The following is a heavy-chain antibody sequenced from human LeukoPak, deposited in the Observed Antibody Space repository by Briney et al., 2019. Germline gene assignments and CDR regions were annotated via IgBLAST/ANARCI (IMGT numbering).Heavy chain of an antibody. D-gene: IGHD3-3*01. CDR2: INHSGST. V-gene: IGHV4-34*01. CDR1: GGSFSGYY. J-gene: IGHJ4*02. Sequence: SETLSLTCAVYGGSFSGYYWSWIRQPPGKGLEWIGEINHSGSTNYNPSLKSRVTISVDTSKNQFSLKLSSVTAADTAVYYCARGRRIRFLGPYYIDYWGQGTLVTVSS. CDR3: ARGRRIRFLGPYYIDY.